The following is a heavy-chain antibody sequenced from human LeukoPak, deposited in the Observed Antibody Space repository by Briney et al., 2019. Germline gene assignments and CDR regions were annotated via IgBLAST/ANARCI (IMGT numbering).Heavy chain of an antibody. V-gene: IGHV3-7*01. CDR3: ARDWLAGNPYHAFDL. D-gene: IGHD3-22*01. CDR1: GFTFSSYW. J-gene: IGHJ3*01. CDR2: IKEDGSEE. Sequence: GSLRLSCAASGFTFSSYWMTWVRQAPGKGLECVANIKEDGSEEYYVDSVKGRFSISRDNAKNSLHLQMNSLRAEDTAVYYCARDWLAGNPYHAFDLWGKGTIVTVSS.